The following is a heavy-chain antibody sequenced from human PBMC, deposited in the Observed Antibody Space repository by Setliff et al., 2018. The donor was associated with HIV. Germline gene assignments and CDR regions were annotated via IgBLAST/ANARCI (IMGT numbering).Heavy chain of an antibody. CDR3: ARDFGRFGELYSDY. J-gene: IGHJ4*01. CDR2: INTNTGNP. CDR1: GYTFTSYA. V-gene: IGHV7-4-1*02. Sequence: GASVKVSCKASGYTFTSYAMNWVRQAPGQGLEWMGMINTNTGNPTYAQGFTGRFVFSLDTSVSTAYLQISSLKAEDTAVYHCARDFGRFGELYSDYWGHGTLVTVSS. D-gene: IGHD3-10*01.